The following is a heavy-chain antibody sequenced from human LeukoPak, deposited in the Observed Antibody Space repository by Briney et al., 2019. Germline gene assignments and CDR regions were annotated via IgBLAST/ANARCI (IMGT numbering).Heavy chain of an antibody. Sequence: GAAVKVSCKASGYTFINYGISWVRQAPGQGLEWMGLINPSGGSTSYAQKFQGRVTMTRDMSTSTVYMELSSLRSEDTAVYYCARDGGYYDYVWGSYRSHWFDPWGQGTLVTVSS. CDR3: ARDGGYYDYVWGSYRSHWFDP. CDR1: GYTFINYG. D-gene: IGHD3-16*02. CDR2: INPSGGST. J-gene: IGHJ5*02. V-gene: IGHV1-46*01.